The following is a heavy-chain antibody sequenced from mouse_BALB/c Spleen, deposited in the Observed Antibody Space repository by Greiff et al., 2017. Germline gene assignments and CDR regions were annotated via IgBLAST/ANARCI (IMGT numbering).Heavy chain of an antibody. J-gene: IGHJ4*01. CDR1: GFSLTGYG. D-gene: IGHD1-1*01. CDR2: LWGDGST. V-gene: IGHV2-6-7*01. CDR3: AIDLLSYAMDY. Sequence: VKLVESGPGLVAPSQSLSITCTVSGFSLTGYGVNWVRQPQGKGLQWLGMLWGDGSTDYNSALKSRLSFSKDNSKSQVFLKMNSLQTDDTARYDCAIDLLSYAMDYWGQGTSVTVSS.